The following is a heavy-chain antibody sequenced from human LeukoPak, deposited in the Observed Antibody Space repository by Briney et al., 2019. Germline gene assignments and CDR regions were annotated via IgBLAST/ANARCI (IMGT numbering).Heavy chain of an antibody. CDR1: GGSISSYY. V-gene: IGHV4-4*07. Sequence: SETLSLTCTVSGGSISSYYWSWIRQPAGKGLEWIGRIYTGGSTNYNPSLKSRVTMSVDTSKNQFSLKLSSVTAADTAVYYCAGVGSPYGPGDWSFWFDPWGQGTLVTVSS. J-gene: IGHJ5*02. CDR2: IYTGGST. CDR3: AGVGSPYGPGDWSFWFDP. D-gene: IGHD3/OR15-3a*01.